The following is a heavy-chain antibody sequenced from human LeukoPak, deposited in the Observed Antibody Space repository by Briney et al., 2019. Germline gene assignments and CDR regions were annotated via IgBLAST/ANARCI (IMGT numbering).Heavy chain of an antibody. CDR2: INHSGST. V-gene: IGHV4-34*01. CDR3: ARVALNYDILTGYYLGNAFDI. Sequence: SETLSLTCAVYGGSFSGYYWSWIRQPPGKGLEWIGEINHSGSTNYNPSLKSRVTISVDTSKNQFSLKLSSVTAADTAVYYCARVALNYDILTGYYLGNAFDIWGQGTMVTVSS. J-gene: IGHJ3*02. D-gene: IGHD3-9*01. CDR1: GGSFSGYY.